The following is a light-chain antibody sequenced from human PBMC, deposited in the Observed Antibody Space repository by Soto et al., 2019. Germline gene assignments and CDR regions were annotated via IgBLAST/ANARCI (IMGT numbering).Light chain of an antibody. CDR3: QQYYSTPLT. Sequence: DIVMTQSPDSLAVSLGERATFNCKSSQSVLYSSNNKNYLAWYQQKPGQPPNLLIYWASTRESGVPDRFSGSGSGTEFTLTISSLQAEDVAVYYCQQYYSTPLTFGGGTKVEIK. CDR2: WAS. CDR1: QSVLYSSNNKNY. J-gene: IGKJ4*01. V-gene: IGKV4-1*01.